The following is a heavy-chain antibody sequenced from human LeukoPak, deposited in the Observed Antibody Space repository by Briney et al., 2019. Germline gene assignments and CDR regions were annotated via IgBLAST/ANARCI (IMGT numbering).Heavy chain of an antibody. V-gene: IGHV1-8*03. CDR2: MNPNSGKT. D-gene: IGHD4-17*01. Sequence: ASVTVSCKTSGYTFTDYDIHWVRQAPGQGLEWMGWMNPNSGKTNYAQKLQGRVTFSMTTSLSVAYMELSGLRSEGAAVYFCARGDFGETNTAFDIWGQGTMVAVSS. CDR3: ARGDFGETNTAFDI. CDR1: GYTFTDYD. J-gene: IGHJ3*02.